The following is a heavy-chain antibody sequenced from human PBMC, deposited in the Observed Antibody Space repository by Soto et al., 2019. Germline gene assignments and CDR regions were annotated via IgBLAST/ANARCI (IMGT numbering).Heavy chain of an antibody. CDR2: IKQDGSNT. J-gene: IGHJ6*02. D-gene: IGHD6-6*01. Sequence: GGSLRLSCAASGFTFSSYWMSWVRQAPGKGLEWVANIKQDGSNTYYADSVKGRFTISRDNSENTLYLQMNSLRAEDTAVYYCAKEGSGASRLLYYYGMDVWGQGTTVTVSS. CDR3: AKEGSGASRLLYYYGMDV. CDR1: GFTFSSYW. V-gene: IGHV3-7*01.